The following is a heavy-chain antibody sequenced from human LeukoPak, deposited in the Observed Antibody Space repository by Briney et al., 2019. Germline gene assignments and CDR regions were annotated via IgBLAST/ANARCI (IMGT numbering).Heavy chain of an antibody. D-gene: IGHD6-6*01. Sequence: SVKVSCKASGGTFSSYAISWVRQAPGQGLEWMGVIIPIFGTTNYAQRFQGRVTITTDASTSTSYMELSSLRSEDTAVYYCARDGPYSSSSRVVGPRTSGGGGFDYWGQGTLITVSS. J-gene: IGHJ4*02. CDR3: ARDGPYSSSSRVVGPRTSGGGGFDY. CDR1: GGTFSSYA. CDR2: IIPIFGTT. V-gene: IGHV1-69*05.